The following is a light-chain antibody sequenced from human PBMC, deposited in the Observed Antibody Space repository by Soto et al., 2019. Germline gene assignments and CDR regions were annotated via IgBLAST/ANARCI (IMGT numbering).Light chain of an antibody. Sequence: EIVLTQSPGTLSLSPGERATLSCRASQSIGNNLLAWYQQRPGQAPRLLIFGASSRATGIPDRFSGSGSGTDFTLTISRLEPEDFAVYYCQQYGSSWYTFGQGTKLDIK. V-gene: IGKV3-20*01. CDR2: GAS. J-gene: IGKJ2*01. CDR1: QSIGNNL. CDR3: QQYGSSWYT.